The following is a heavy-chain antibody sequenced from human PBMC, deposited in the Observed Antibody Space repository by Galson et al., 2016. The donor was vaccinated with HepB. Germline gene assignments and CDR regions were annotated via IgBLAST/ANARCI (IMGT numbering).Heavy chain of an antibody. J-gene: IGHJ4*02. CDR3: AREDSSGWPTIDF. CDR1: GYTFTSYG. V-gene: IGHV1-18*01. D-gene: IGHD6-19*01. CDR2: ISAYNGNT. Sequence: SVKVSCKASGYTFTSYGITWVRQAPGQGLEWMGWISAYNGNTNYAQKLQGRVTMTTDTSTRTAYMELRSLGSDDTAVYYCAREDSSGWPTIDFWGQGTLVTVSS.